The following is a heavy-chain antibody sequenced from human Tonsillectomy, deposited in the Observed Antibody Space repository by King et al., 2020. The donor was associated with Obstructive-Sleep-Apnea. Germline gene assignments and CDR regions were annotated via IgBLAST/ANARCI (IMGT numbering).Heavy chain of an antibody. Sequence: VQLVESGGGLVKPGGSLRLSCVASRFIFSSYDMSWVRQAPGKGLEWVSSISSSSNYIYYADSVKGRFTISRDNVKNSLYLQMNSLRAEDTAVYYCASQMVSPYYSYGMGVWGRGTTVTVSS. CDR3: ASQMVSPYYSYGMGV. CDR2: ISSSSNYI. V-gene: IGHV3-21*01. J-gene: IGHJ6*02. CDR1: RFIFSSYD. D-gene: IGHD2-8*01.